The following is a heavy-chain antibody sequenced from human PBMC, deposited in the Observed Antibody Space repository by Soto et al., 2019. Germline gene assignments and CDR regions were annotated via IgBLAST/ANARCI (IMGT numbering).Heavy chain of an antibody. Sequence: GGSLRLSCVGSGITLSSYAMTWVRQARGKGLEWVSTISGSNGAKHYAASVRGRFTISRDPSMNTLFLQMDSLTADDTAVYYCTEIRGYGGYWGQGAQVTVSS. J-gene: IGHJ4*02. CDR3: TEIRGYGGY. D-gene: IGHD5-18*01. CDR1: GITLSSYA. CDR2: ISGSNGAK. V-gene: IGHV3-23*01.